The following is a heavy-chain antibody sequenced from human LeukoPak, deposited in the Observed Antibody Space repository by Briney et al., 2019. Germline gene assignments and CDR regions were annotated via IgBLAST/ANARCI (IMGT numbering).Heavy chain of an antibody. CDR1: GYTFTSYD. J-gene: IGHJ4*02. D-gene: IGHD2-21*01. Sequence: ASVKVSCKASGYTFTSYDINWVRQATGQGLEWMGRINPNSGGTNYAQKFQGRVTMTRDTSISTAYMELSRLRSDDTAVYYCARDHGYSVDYWGQGTLVTVSS. CDR3: ARDHGYSVDY. V-gene: IGHV1-2*06. CDR2: INPNSGGT.